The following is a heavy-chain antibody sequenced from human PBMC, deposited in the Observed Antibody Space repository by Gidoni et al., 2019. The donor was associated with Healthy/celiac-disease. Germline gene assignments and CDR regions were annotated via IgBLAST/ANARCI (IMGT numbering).Heavy chain of an antibody. V-gene: IGHV3-21*01. J-gene: IGHJ4*02. CDR3: ARRAEGIAVAGLLFDY. Sequence: EVQLVESGGGLVKPGGSLRLSCAASGFTFSSYSMNWVRQAPGKGLEWVSSISSSSSYIYYADSVKGRFTISRDNAKNSLYLQMNSLRAEDTAVYYCARRAEGIAVAGLLFDYWGQGTLVTVSS. CDR1: GFTFSSYS. CDR2: ISSSSSYI. D-gene: IGHD6-19*01.